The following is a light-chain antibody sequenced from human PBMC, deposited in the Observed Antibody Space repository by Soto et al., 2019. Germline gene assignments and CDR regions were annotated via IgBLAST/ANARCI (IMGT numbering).Light chain of an antibody. V-gene: IGLV2-14*01. CDR2: EAS. J-gene: IGLJ1*01. CDR3: SSCTSTSTCL. CDR1: SSDVGGYNY. Sequence: QSALTQPASVSGSPGQSITISCTGTSSDVGGYNYVSWYQQHPGKAPKLIIYEASNRPSGVSNRFSGSKSGNTASLTISGLQAEDETDYYCSSCTSTSTCLFGTGTKLTVL.